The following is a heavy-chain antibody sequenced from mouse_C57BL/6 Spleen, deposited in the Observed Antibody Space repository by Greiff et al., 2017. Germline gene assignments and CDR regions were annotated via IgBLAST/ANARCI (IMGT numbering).Heavy chain of an antibody. CDR1: GFTFSDYG. CDR3: ARDHGGFAY. V-gene: IGHV5-17*01. Sequence: EVQRVESGGGLVKPGASLKLSCAASGFTFSDYGMHWVRQAPEKGLEWVAYISSGSSSIYYADTVKGRFTISRDNAKNTLFLQMTSLRSEDTAMYYCARDHGGFAYWGQGTLVTVSA. J-gene: IGHJ3*01. CDR2: ISSGSSSI.